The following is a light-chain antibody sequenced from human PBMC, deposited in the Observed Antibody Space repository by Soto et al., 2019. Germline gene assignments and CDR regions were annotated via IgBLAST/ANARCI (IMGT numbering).Light chain of an antibody. Sequence: DIVLTQSPCTLSLSPGERATLSCRASQSVRSSNVAWYQQKPGQAPRLLIYDASSRATGIPDRFGSSGSGTDFTLTISRLEAEDFAVYYCQQYGSTPPITFGQGTRLEIK. CDR3: QQYGSTPPIT. V-gene: IGKV3-20*01. J-gene: IGKJ5*01. CDR1: QSVRSSN. CDR2: DAS.